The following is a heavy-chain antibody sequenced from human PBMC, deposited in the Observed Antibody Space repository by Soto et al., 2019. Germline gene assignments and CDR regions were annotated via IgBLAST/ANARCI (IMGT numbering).Heavy chain of an antibody. D-gene: IGHD1-26*01. Sequence: QFRLFRSGLEGRRPGPPGKFPCRISGYTFTSFVITGVRQAPGQGLEWMGWISAYNGNTNYAQKLQGRVTMTTDTSTSTAYMELRSLRSDDTAVYYCARDHVVRGNYYDYWGQGTLVTVSS. CDR3: ARDHVVRGNYYDY. CDR2: ISAYNGNT. V-gene: IGHV1-18*01. CDR1: GYTFTSFV. J-gene: IGHJ4*02.